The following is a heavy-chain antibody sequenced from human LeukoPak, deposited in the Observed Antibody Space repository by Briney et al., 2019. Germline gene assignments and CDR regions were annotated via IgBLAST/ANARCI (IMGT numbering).Heavy chain of an antibody. CDR3: ARDPTDAFDI. V-gene: IGHV4-59*01. J-gene: IGHJ3*02. CDR2: IYYSGST. Sequence: SETLSLTCTVSGGSISSYYWSWIRQPPGKGLEWIGYIYYSGSTNYNPSLKSRVTISVDTSKNQFSLKLSSVTVADTAVYYCARDPTDAFDIWGQGTMVTVSS. CDR1: GGSISSYY.